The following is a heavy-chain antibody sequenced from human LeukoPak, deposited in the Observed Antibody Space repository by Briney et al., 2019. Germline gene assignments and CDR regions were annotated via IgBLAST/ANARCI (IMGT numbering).Heavy chain of an antibody. V-gene: IGHV3-23*05. CDR2: IHDSGSST. D-gene: IGHD3-10*01. Sequence: QAGGSLRLSCAASGFTFGKYAMTWVRQAPGKGLEWVSGIHDSGSSTYYADSVNGRLTISRDNAKNTVYLQMNSLRVEDTAVYYCTKGLYGSGSSPDFWGQGTLVTVSS. CDR1: GFTFGKYA. J-gene: IGHJ4*02. CDR3: TKGLYGSGSSPDF.